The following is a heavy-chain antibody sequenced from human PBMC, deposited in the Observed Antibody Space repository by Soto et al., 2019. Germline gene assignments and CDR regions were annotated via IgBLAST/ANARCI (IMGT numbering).Heavy chain of an antibody. CDR2: ISAYNDNT. V-gene: IGHV1-18*04. D-gene: IGHD3-3*02. CDR1: GYTFTSYG. CDR3: ARGGTFLEWLLYKKGDYFHY. J-gene: IGHJ4*02. Sequence: ASVKVSCKASGYTFTSYGISWVRQAPGQGREWMGWISAYNDNTNYAQKLQGRVTMTTDTSTSTAYMELRSLRSDDTAVYYCARGGTFLEWLLYKKGDYFHYWVQGTLVTVS.